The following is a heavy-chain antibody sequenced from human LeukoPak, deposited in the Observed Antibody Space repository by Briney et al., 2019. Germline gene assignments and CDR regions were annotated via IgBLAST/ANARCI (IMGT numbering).Heavy chain of an antibody. V-gene: IGHV4-59*01. D-gene: IGHD3-22*01. CDR1: GGSISSYY. CDR3: TRGLTSDYFDY. Sequence: SETLSLTCTVSGGSISSYYWSWIRQPPGKGLEWIGYIYYSGSTNYNPSLKSRVTISVDTSKNQFSLKLSSVTAADTAVYYCTRGLTSDYFDYWGQGTLVTVSP. J-gene: IGHJ4*02. CDR2: IYYSGST.